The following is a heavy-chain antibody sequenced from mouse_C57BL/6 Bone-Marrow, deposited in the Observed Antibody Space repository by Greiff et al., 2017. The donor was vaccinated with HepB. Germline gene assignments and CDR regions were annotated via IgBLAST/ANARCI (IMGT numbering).Heavy chain of an antibody. CDR2: IDPSDSYT. CDR1: GYTFTSYW. CDR3: ARVTFFGIVTTEYCFDY. V-gene: IGHV1-69*01. J-gene: IGHJ2*01. Sequence: QVQLQQPGAELVMPGASVKLSCKASGYTFTSYWMHWVKQRPGQGLEWIGEIDPSDSYTNYNQKFKGKSTLTVDKSSSTAYLQLSSLTSEDTAVSYCARVTFFGIVTTEYCFDYWGQGTTLTVSS. D-gene: IGHD2-5*01.